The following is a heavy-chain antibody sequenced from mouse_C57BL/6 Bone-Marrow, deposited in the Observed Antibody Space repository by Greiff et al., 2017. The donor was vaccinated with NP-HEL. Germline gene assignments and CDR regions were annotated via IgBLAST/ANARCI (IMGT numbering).Heavy chain of an antibody. D-gene: IGHD1-1*01. V-gene: IGHV1-15*01. J-gene: IGHJ3*01. CDR2: IDPETGGT. Sequence: QVQLQQSGAELVRPGASVTLSCKASGYTFTDYEMHWVKQTPVHGLEWIGAIDPETGGTAYNQKFKGKAILTADKSSSTAYMGLRSLTSEDSAVYYGTRGPSYYGSGAWFAYWGQGTLVTVSA. CDR3: TRGPSYYGSGAWFAY. CDR1: GYTFTDYE.